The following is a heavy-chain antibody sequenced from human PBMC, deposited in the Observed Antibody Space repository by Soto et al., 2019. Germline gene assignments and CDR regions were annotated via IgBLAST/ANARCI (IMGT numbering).Heavy chain of an antibody. CDR1: GGSISSSSYY. CDR2: IYYSGST. J-gene: IGHJ6*02. V-gene: IGHV4-39*07. Sequence: PSETLSLTCSVSGGSISSSSYYWGWIRQPPGKGLEWIGSIYYSGSTYYNPSLKSRVTISVDTSKNQFSLKLSSVTAADTAVYYCAREGAAPYYYYGMDVWGQGTTVTVSS. CDR3: AREGAAPYYYYGMDV. D-gene: IGHD6-6*01.